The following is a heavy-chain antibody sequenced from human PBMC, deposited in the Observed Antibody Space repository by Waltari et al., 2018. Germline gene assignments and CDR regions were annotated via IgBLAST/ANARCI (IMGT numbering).Heavy chain of an antibody. CDR2: IYHSGST. D-gene: IGHD4-17*01. CDR1: GGSISRGGYS. J-gene: IGHJ6*03. CDR3: ASRLRRTHVDYYYYYMDV. Sequence: QLQLQESGSGLVKHSQTLSLTCALSGGSISRGGYSWSWIRQPPGTGLEWIGYIYHSGSTSYNPSLKSRVTISVDRSKNQFSLKLSSVTAADTAVYYCASRLRRTHVDYYYYYMDVWGKGTTVTVSS. V-gene: IGHV4-30-2*01.